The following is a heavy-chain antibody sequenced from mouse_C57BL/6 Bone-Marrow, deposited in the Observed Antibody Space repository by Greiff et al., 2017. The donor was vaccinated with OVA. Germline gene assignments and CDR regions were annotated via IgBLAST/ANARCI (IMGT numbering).Heavy chain of an antibody. CDR3: ARGGWAPFAY. J-gene: IGHJ3*01. Sequence: QVQLQQPGAELVKPGASVKLSCKASGYTFTSYWLQWVKQRPGQGLEWIGEIDPSDSYINYNQKFTGQAKLTVDTSSRPAYMQLSSLTSEDSAVYYCARGGWAPFAYWGQGTLVTVSA. CDR1: GYTFTSYW. V-gene: IGHV1-50*01. CDR2: IDPSDSYI. D-gene: IGHD3-3*01.